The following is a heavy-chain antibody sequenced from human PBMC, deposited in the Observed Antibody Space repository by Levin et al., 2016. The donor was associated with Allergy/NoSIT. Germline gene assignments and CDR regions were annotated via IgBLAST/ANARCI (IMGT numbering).Heavy chain of an antibody. D-gene: IGHD7-27*01. V-gene: IGHV3-74*01. Sequence: GESLKISCAASGFPFSRYWMHWVRQAPGKGLLWVSRINSDGSSTNYADSVKGRFTISRDNAKDTLSLQMDSLRVEDTAVYYCATGNWGSRWFDPWGQGTLVTVSS. J-gene: IGHJ5*02. CDR1: GFPFSRYW. CDR3: ATGNWGSRWFDP. CDR2: INSDGSST.